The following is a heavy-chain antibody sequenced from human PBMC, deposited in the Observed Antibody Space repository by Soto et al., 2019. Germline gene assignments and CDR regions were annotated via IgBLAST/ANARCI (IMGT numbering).Heavy chain of an antibody. J-gene: IGHJ5*02. Sequence: PSETLSLTCTVSGGSISSSSYYWGWIRQPPGKGLEWIGSIYYSGSTYYNPSLKSRVTISVDTSKNQFSLKLSSVTAADTAVYYCARVSIAARMIGWFDPWGQGTLVTVSS. CDR1: GGSISSSSYY. D-gene: IGHD6-6*01. CDR3: ARVSIAARMIGWFDP. V-gene: IGHV4-39*01. CDR2: IYYSGST.